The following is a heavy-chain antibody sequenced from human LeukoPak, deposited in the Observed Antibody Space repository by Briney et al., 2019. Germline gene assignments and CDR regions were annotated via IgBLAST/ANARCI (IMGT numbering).Heavy chain of an antibody. Sequence: PGGSLRLSCAASGFTFRSYWMPWVRQAPGKGLVWVSRVNSDGSSSTYADSVKGRFTISRDNAKNTLYLQMNSLRAEDTAVYYCARGSTQYSSGWYGLDYWGQGTLVTVSS. CDR3: ARGSTQYSSGWYGLDY. CDR1: GFTFRSYW. CDR2: VNSDGSSS. J-gene: IGHJ4*02. V-gene: IGHV3-74*01. D-gene: IGHD6-19*01.